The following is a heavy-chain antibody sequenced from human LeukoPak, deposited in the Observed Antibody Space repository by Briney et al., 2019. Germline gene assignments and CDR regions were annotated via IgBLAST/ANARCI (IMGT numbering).Heavy chain of an antibody. D-gene: IGHD3-22*01. V-gene: IGHV1-69*13. CDR3: AREENYYDSSGYWAD. Sequence: ASVKVSCKASGGTFSSYAISWVRQAPGQGLEWMGGIIPIFGTANYAQKFQGRVTITADESTSTACMELSSLRSEDTAVYYCAREENYYDSSGYWADWGQGTLVTVSS. J-gene: IGHJ4*02. CDR1: GGTFSSYA. CDR2: IIPIFGTA.